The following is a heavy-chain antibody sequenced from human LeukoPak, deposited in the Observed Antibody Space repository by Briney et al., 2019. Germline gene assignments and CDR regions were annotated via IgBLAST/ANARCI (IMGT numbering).Heavy chain of an antibody. CDR2: INHSGST. J-gene: IGHJ4*02. D-gene: IGHD6-19*01. CDR1: GGSFSGYY. CDR3: ARVEDSSGWYIDY. V-gene: IGHV4-34*01. Sequence: SETLSLTCAVYGGSFSGYYWSWIRQPPGKGLEWIGEINHSGSTNYNPSLKSRVTISVDTSKNQFSLRLSSVTAADTAVYYCARVEDSSGWYIDYWGQGTLVTVSS.